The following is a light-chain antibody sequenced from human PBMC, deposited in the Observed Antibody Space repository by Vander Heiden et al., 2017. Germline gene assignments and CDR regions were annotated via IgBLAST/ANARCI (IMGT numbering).Light chain of an antibody. CDR3: QQYDDWPGFT. V-gene: IGKV3-15*01. J-gene: IGKJ3*01. CDR1: QSVRNN. CDR2: RAS. Sequence: EIVITQSPGTLSVSPGESATLSCRASQSVRNNLAWYQQRPGQAPRLLIYRASTRATGIPARFSGSGSGTEFTLSISGLQSEDFAVYYCQQYDDWPGFTFGPGTTVDIK.